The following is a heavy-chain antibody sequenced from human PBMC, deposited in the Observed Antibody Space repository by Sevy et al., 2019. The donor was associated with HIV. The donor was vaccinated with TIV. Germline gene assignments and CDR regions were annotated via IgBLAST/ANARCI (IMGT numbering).Heavy chain of an antibody. CDR2: ISYDGSNK. V-gene: IGHV3-30*04. CDR3: ARDRAVVGAKRSYGMDV. Sequence: GGSLRLSCAASGFTFSSYAMHWVRQAPGKGLEWVAVISYDGSNKYYADSVKGRFTISRDNSKNTLYLQMNSLRAEDTAVYYCARDRAVVGAKRSYGMDVWGQGTTVTVSS. J-gene: IGHJ6*02. CDR1: GFTFSSYA. D-gene: IGHD1-26*01.